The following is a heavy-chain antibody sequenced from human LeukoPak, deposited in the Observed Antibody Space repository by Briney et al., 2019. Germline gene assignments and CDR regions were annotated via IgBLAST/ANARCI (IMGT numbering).Heavy chain of an antibody. D-gene: IGHD6-19*01. J-gene: IGHJ5*02. Sequence: SETLSLTCSVSGGSVRSNRYYWSWIRQPPGKGLEWIGYIYYSGSTNYNPSLKSRVTISVDTSKNQFFLKLSSVTAADTAVYYCARDPALYSSGWHKWFDPWGQGTLVTVSS. CDR3: ARDPALYSSGWHKWFDP. CDR1: GGSVRSNRYY. V-gene: IGHV4-61*01. CDR2: IYYSGST.